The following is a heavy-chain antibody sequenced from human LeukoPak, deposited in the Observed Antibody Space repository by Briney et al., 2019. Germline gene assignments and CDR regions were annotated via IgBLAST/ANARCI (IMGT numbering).Heavy chain of an antibody. CDR3: GSQVETFYMDV. CDR1: GFTLSDSD. D-gene: IGHD5-24*01. Sequence: GGSLRLSCVASGFTLSDSDMSWIRQAPGKGLEWVSYIIESGSSTYYADSVTGRFTISRDNAKNSLYLQMNSLRDEDTGVYYCGSQVETFYMDVWGKGTTVTVSS. J-gene: IGHJ6*03. V-gene: IGHV3-11*04. CDR2: IIESGSST.